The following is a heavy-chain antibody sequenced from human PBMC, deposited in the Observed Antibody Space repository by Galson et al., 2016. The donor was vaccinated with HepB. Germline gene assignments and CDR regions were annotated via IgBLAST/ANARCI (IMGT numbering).Heavy chain of an antibody. J-gene: IGHJ6*02. D-gene: IGHD5-18*01. V-gene: IGHV1-69*04. CDR2: IIPILGIA. Sequence: SVKVSCKASGGTFSSYAISWVRQAPGQGLEWMGRIIPILGIANYAQKFQGRVTITADNSTSTAYMELSSLRSEDTAVYYCARDKVAPRSYGRYYYYGMDVWGQGTTVTVSS. CDR1: GGTFSSYA. CDR3: ARDKVAPRSYGRYYYYGMDV.